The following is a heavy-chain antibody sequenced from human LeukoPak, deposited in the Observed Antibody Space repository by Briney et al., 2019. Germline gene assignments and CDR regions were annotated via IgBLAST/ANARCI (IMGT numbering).Heavy chain of an antibody. Sequence: GGSLRLSCAASGFTFSSYGMPWVRQAPGKGLEWVSSISSSSSYIYYADSVKGRFTISRDNAKNSLYLQMNSLRAEDTAVYYCASRNWNDVVYWGQGTLVTVSS. CDR2: ISSSSSYI. CDR1: GFTFSSYG. D-gene: IGHD1-20*01. V-gene: IGHV3-21*01. CDR3: ASRNWNDVVY. J-gene: IGHJ4*02.